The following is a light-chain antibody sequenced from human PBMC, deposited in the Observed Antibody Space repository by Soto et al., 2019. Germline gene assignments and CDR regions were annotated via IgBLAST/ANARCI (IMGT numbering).Light chain of an antibody. CDR1: QSVSSSY. V-gene: IGKV3-20*01. J-gene: IGKJ1*01. CDR2: GAS. CDR3: QQYGSSLRT. Sequence: EIVLTQSPGTLSLSPGERATLSCRASQSVSSSYLAWYQQRPGQAPRLLIYGASSRATGISDRFSGSGSGTDFTLTISRLEPEDSAVYFCQQYGSSLRTFGQGTKVEIK.